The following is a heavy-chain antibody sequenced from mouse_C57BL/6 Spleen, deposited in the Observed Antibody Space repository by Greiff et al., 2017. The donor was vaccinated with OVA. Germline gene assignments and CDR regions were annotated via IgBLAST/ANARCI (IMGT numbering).Heavy chain of an antibody. CDR1: GYAFSSYW. D-gene: IGHD2-3*01. CDR2: IYPGDGDT. CDR3: ARNYDGYYNAMDY. Sequence: VQLQQSGAELVKPGASVKISCKASGYAFSSYWMNWVKQRPGKGLEWIGQIYPGDGDTNYNGKFKGKATLTADKSSSTAYMQLSSLTSEDSAVYFCARNYDGYYNAMDYWGQGTSVTVSS. V-gene: IGHV1-80*01. J-gene: IGHJ4*01.